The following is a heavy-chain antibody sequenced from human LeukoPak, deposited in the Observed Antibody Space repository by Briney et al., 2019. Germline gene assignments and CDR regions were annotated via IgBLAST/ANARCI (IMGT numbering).Heavy chain of an antibody. CDR1: GYTFTCYA. V-gene: IGHV1-3*01. J-gene: IGHJ6*04. CDR3: ARDIVVVPAVQEDGMDV. Sequence: ASVNVSCKASGYTFTCYAMHWVRPAPGQRLEWMGWINAGNGNTKYSQKFQGRVTITRDTSASTGYLELSSLRSEDTAVYYCARDIVVVPAVQEDGMDVWGKGTTVTVSS. CDR2: INAGNGNT. D-gene: IGHD2-2*01.